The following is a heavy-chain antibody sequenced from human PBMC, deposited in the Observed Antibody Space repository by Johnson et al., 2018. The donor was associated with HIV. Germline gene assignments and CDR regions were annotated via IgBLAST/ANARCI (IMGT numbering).Heavy chain of an antibody. CDR3: ARGLRDSSGHPFAFDF. CDR2: INWNGGTT. CDR1: GFSFDDYG. V-gene: IGHV3-20*04. Sequence: EQLVESGGGEVRPGGSLRLSCAASGFSFDDYGMSWVRQAAGKGLEWVSGINWNGGTTSYEDSVKGRFTASRDNANNSLYLQMNGLRDEDTALYYCARGLRDSSGHPFAFDFWGQGTMVTVSS. J-gene: IGHJ3*01. D-gene: IGHD3-22*01.